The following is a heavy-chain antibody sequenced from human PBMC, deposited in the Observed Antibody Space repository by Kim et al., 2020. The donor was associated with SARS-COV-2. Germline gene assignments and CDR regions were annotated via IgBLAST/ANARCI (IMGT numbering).Heavy chain of an antibody. Sequence: YADAVEGRITISRDNSKNTLYLQMNSLRVDDTAVYYCAKGMTVTDTRPDYWGQGTLVTVSS. D-gene: IGHD1-20*01. CDR3: AKGMTVTDTRPDY. J-gene: IGHJ4*02. V-gene: IGHV3-23*01.